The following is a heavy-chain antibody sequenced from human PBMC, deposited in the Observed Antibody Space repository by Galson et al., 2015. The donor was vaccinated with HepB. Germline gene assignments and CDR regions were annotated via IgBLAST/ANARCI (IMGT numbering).Heavy chain of an antibody. CDR1: GFTFSSYG. D-gene: IGHD7-27*01. Sequence: SLRLSCAASGFTFSSYGMHWVRQAPGKGLEWVAVISYDGSNKYYADSVKGRFTISRDNSKNTLYLQMNSLRAEDTAVYYCAKASLLGIFDYWGQGTLVTVSS. CDR3: AKASLLGIFDY. J-gene: IGHJ4*02. V-gene: IGHV3-30*18. CDR2: ISYDGSNK.